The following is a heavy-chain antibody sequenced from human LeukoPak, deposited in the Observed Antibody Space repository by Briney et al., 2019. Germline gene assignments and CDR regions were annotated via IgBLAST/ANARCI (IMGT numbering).Heavy chain of an antibody. D-gene: IGHD3-16*02. Sequence: SETLSLTCAVYGGSFSDNFWSWIRQPPGKGLEWMGEINHSGSTNYNPSLKSRVTISVDTSKNQFSLKLSSVTAADTAVYYCAREVVQIDYWGQGTLVTVSS. CDR3: AREVVQIDY. V-gene: IGHV4-34*01. CDR2: INHSGST. CDR1: GGSFSDNF. J-gene: IGHJ4*02.